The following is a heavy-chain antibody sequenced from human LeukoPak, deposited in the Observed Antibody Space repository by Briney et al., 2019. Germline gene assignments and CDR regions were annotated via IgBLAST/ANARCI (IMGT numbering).Heavy chain of an antibody. Sequence: GASVTVSFTASGYTFTSYAMHWVRQAPGQRLEWMGWINAGNGNTKYSQKFQGRVTITRDTSASTAYMELSSLRSEDTAVYYCARGDYYYGMDVWGQGTTVTVSS. CDR1: GYTFTSYA. CDR2: INAGNGNT. V-gene: IGHV1-3*01. J-gene: IGHJ6*02. CDR3: ARGDYYYGMDV.